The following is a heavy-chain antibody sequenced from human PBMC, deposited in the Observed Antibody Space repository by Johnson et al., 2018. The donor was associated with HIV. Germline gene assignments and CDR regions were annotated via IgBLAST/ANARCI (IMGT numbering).Heavy chain of an antibody. Sequence: QVQLVESGGGVVQPGRSLRLSCAASGFTFSNYPMYWVRQAPGTGLEWLAFISYDGTNKDNADSVKGRFTISRDNSKNTLYLQMNSLRPEDTAVYYCARGYNFWSGYYFDVFDIWGQGTMVTVSP. CDR3: ARGYNFWSGYYFDVFDI. D-gene: IGHD3-3*01. V-gene: IGHV3-30-3*01. J-gene: IGHJ3*02. CDR1: GFTFSNYP. CDR2: ISYDGTNK.